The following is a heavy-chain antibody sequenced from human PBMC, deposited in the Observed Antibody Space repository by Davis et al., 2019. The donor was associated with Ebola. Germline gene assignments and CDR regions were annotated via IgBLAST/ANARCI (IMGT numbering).Heavy chain of an antibody. V-gene: IGHV3-21*01. Sequence: GESLKISCAASGFTFSSYSMNWVRQAPGKGLEWVSSISSSSYIYYADSVKGRFTISRDNAKNSLYLQMNSLRAEDTAVYYCAVYCSSTSCYGPQHWGQGTLVTVSS. CDR2: ISSSSYI. D-gene: IGHD2-2*01. J-gene: IGHJ1*01. CDR3: AVYCSSTSCYGPQH. CDR1: GFTFSSYS.